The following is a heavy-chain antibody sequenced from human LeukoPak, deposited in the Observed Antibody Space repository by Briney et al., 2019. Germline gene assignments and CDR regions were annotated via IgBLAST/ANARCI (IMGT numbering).Heavy chain of an antibody. J-gene: IGHJ6*03. D-gene: IGHD2-2*01. Sequence: GGSLRLSCAASGFTFSNHGMNWVRQAPGKGLEWVSGISGSGGSTYYADSVKGRFTISRDNSKNTLYLQMNSLRAEDTAVYYCAKKGSVVPARYYMDVWGKGTTVTISS. CDR2: ISGSGGST. CDR1: GFTFSNHG. CDR3: AKKGSVVPARYYMDV. V-gene: IGHV3-23*01.